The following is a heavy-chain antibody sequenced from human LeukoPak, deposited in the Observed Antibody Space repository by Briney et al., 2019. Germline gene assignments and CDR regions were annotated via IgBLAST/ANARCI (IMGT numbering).Heavy chain of an antibody. CDR2: MSSSGRT. D-gene: IGHD2-8*01. J-gene: IGHJ4*02. CDR3: ARHFDCSNGACKDY. V-gene: IGHV4-39*01. CDR1: GGSISSSSYS. Sequence: SETLSLTCTVSGGSISSSSYSWGWIRQPPGKGLEWIGSMSSSGRTFYNPSLKSRVTISIDTSKNQFSLWLTSVTAADTAVYYCARHFDCSNGACKDYWGQGTLVTVSP.